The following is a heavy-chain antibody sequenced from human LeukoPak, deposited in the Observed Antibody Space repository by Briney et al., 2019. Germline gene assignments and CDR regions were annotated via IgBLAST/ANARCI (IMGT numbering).Heavy chain of an antibody. D-gene: IGHD2-15*01. CDR3: ASRHMLLLLTRWVDP. V-gene: IGHV4-34*01. Sequence: SETLSLTCAVYGGSFSGYYWSWIRQPPGKGLEWIGEINHSGSTNYNPSLKSRVTISVDTSKNQFSLKLSSVTAADTAVYYCASRHMLLLLTRWVDPWGQGTLVTVSS. CDR1: GGSFSGYY. CDR2: INHSGST. J-gene: IGHJ5*02.